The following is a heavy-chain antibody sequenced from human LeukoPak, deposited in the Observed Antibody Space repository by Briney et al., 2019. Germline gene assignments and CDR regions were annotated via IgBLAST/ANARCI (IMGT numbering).Heavy chain of an antibody. CDR2: ISSDGSIT. D-gene: IGHD3-3*01. CDR3: ARGSDFYGGNWFDP. V-gene: IGHV3-74*01. J-gene: IGHJ5*02. Sequence: GGSLRLSCAASGFTFSTYWMHWVRQAPGKGLVWVSRISSDGSITGYADSVKGRFTISRDNAKNTLYLQMNSLRAEDTAVYYCARGSDFYGGNWFDPWGQGTLVTVSS. CDR1: GFTFSTYW.